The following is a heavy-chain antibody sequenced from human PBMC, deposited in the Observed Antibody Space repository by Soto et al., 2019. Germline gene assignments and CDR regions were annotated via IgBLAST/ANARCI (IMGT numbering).Heavy chain of an antibody. Sequence: SETLSLTCTVSGGSISSYYWSWIRQPPGKGLEWIGYIYYSGSTNHNPSLKSRVTISVDTSKNQFSLKLSSVTAADTAVYYCARGIFGLYYFDYWGQGTLVTVSS. D-gene: IGHD3-3*02. V-gene: IGHV4-59*01. CDR3: ARGIFGLYYFDY. CDR2: IYYSGST. CDR1: GGSISSYY. J-gene: IGHJ4*02.